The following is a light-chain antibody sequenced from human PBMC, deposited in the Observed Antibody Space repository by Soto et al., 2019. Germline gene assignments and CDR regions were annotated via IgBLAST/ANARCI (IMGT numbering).Light chain of an antibody. J-gene: IGKJ4*01. CDR1: QSISSY. V-gene: IGKV1-39*01. Sequence: DTQMTQSPSSLSASVGDRVTITCRASQSISSYLNWYQQKPGKAPKLLIYAASSLQSGVPSRFSGSGSGTEFTLTISSLQPEDFATYYCQQSYSTPLTFGGGTKVEIK. CDR2: AAS. CDR3: QQSYSTPLT.